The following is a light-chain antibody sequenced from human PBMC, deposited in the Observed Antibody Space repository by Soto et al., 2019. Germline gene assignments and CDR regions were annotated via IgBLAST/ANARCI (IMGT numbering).Light chain of an antibody. J-gene: IGKJ1*01. Sequence: VLTQSPLSLPGTPGEPVSISCRSSQSPLHSNGNIYLDWYLQKPGQSPQLLIYLGSIRASGVPDRFSGSGSGTDITLKITRVEAEDVGVYYCMQAIQAPRTFGLGTKVEIK. CDR2: LGS. V-gene: IGKV2-28*01. CDR1: QSPLHSNGNIY. CDR3: MQAIQAPRT.